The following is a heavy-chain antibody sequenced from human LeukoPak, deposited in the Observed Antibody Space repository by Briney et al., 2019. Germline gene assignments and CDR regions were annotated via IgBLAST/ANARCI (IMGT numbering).Heavy chain of an antibody. CDR2: IYYSGST. J-gene: IGHJ5*02. CDR1: GGSISSGGYY. D-gene: IGHD4-23*01. Sequence: PSETLSLTCTVSGGSISSGGYYWSWIRQHPGKGLERIGYIYYSGSTYYNPSLKSRVTISVDTSKNQFSLKLSSVTAADTAVYYCARAVVKGPGWFDPWGQGTLVTVSS. CDR3: ARAVVKGPGWFDP. V-gene: IGHV4-31*03.